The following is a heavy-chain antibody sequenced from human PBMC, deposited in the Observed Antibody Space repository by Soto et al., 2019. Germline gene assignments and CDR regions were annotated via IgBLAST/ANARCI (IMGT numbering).Heavy chain of an antibody. D-gene: IGHD2-21*01. J-gene: IGHJ6*02. V-gene: IGHV3-74*01. CDR3: ARLSGDHSAFFSYGMDA. Sequence: SLRLSCAASGFTFDTYWMNWVRQAPGKGPEWLSGVNSDGTISSYADSVKGRFTISRDNARNTLSLQMNSLRADDTAVYYCARLSGDHSAFFSYGMDARGQGTTVTVSS. CDR1: GFTFDTYW. CDR2: VNSDGTIS.